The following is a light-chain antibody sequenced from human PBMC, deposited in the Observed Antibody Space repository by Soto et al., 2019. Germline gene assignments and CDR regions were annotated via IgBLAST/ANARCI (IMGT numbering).Light chain of an antibody. CDR1: QDISNF. CDR3: QQYHDIPPT. CDR2: DAS. Sequence: DIQMTQSPSSLSASVGDRVTITCRASQDISNFLSWYQKKAGKAPKLLIYDASDLERGVPSRFSGSGSGTDFTFTITSLQPEDSATYYCQQYHDIPPTFGQGSKLEI. V-gene: IGKV1-33*01. J-gene: IGKJ2*01.